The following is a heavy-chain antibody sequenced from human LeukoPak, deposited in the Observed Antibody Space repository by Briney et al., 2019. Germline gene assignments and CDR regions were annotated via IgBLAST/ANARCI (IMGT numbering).Heavy chain of an antibody. D-gene: IGHD3-10*01. CDR2: ISAYNGNT. CDR3: ARDNPELLWFGELNWFDP. V-gene: IGHV1-18*04. CDR1: GYNFTSYW. J-gene: IGHJ5*02. Sequence: GESLKISCKGSGYNFTSYWIGWVRQAPGQGLEWMGWISAYNGNTNYAQKLQGRVTMTTDTSTSTAYMELGSLRSDDTAVYYCARDNPELLWFGELNWFDPWGQGTLVTVSS.